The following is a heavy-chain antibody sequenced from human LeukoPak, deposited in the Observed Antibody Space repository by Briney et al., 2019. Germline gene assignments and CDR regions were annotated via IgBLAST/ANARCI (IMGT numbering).Heavy chain of an antibody. CDR3: ARDSTGYWYFDL. CDR1: GFTFNNAW. J-gene: IGHJ2*01. V-gene: IGHV3-21*01. Sequence: PGGSLRLSCAASGFTFNNAWMNWVRQAPGKGLEWVSSISSSGNYIFYGDSVKGRFTVSRDNPKNSLYLQMTSLRADDTAVYYCARDSTGYWYFDLWGRGTLVSVSS. D-gene: IGHD3-3*02. CDR2: ISSSGNYI.